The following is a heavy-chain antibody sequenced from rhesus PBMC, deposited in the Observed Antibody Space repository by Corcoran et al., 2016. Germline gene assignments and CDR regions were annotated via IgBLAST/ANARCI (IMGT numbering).Heavy chain of an antibody. D-gene: IGHD4-29*01. CDR1: GFTFSYYD. J-gene: IGHJ4*01. V-gene: IGHV3-136*01. Sequence: EVQLVESGGGLVQPGGSLRLSCAASGFTFSYYDMDWARQAPGKGLEWFSYISYSGKTIYYPDSVKGRFTISRDNAQNSLSLQMSSLRADDTAVYYCARHDYAVWGQGVLVTVSS. CDR3: ARHDYAV. CDR2: ISYSGKTI.